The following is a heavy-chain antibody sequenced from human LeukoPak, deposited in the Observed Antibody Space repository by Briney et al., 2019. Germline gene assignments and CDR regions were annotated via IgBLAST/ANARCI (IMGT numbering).Heavy chain of an antibody. Sequence: GGSLKLSCAASGFTFSGSAMHWVRQASGKGLGWVGRIRSKANSYATAYAASVKGRFTISRDDSKNTAYLQMNSLKTEDTAVYYCTVYGDYPHNYYYYGMDVWGQGTTVTVSS. D-gene: IGHD4-17*01. CDR2: IRSKANSYAT. V-gene: IGHV3-73*01. J-gene: IGHJ6*02. CDR1: GFTFSGSA. CDR3: TVYGDYPHNYYYYGMDV.